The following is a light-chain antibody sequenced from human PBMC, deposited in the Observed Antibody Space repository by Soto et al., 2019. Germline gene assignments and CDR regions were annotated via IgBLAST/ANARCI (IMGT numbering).Light chain of an antibody. V-gene: IGLV2-14*01. CDR3: SSYTSSSTPVV. J-gene: IGLJ2*01. Sequence: QSALTQPASVAGSPGQSISISCTGTISDVGGYNYVSCYQQYSGKAPKLMIYDVSYRPSGVSNRFSGSKSANTASLTISGLQAEDEADYYCSSYTSSSTPVVFGGGTKVTVL. CDR2: DVS. CDR1: ISDVGGYNY.